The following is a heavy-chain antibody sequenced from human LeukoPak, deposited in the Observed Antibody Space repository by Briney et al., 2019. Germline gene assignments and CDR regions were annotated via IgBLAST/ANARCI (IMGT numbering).Heavy chain of an antibody. V-gene: IGHV3-23*01. CDR2: ISGSGGST. Sequence: GGSLRLSCAASGFTFSTFAMIWVRQPPGKGLEWVSAISGSGGSTYYADSVKGRFTISRDNSKNTLYLQMNSLRAEDTAVYYCAKDPSLATVTTNYFDYWGQGTLVTVSS. CDR3: AKDPSLATVTTNYFDY. J-gene: IGHJ4*02. CDR1: GFTFSTFA. D-gene: IGHD4-17*01.